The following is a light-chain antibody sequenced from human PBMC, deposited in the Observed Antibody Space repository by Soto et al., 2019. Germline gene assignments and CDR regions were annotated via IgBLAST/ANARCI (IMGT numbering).Light chain of an antibody. J-gene: IGKJ4*01. V-gene: IGKV3-20*01. CDR2: GAY. Sequence: EIVLTQSPGTLSLSPGETATLSCRASQSVSNNYLAWYQHTPGQAPRLLIHGAYSRATGIPDRFSGSGSGTDFTLPIHRLQAEDVAVYYCQQYYSPPLTFGGGTKVDI. CDR3: QQYYSPPLT. CDR1: QSVSNNY.